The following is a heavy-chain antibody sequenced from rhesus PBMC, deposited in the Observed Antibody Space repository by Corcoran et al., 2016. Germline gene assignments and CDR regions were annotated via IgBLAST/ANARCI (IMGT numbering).Heavy chain of an antibody. Sequence: QVQLQESGPGLVKPSETLSLTCTVSGGSISGYYWNWIRQPPGKGVAGSGNIYGDGTTINYNPPLKSRVTLSADTSNNQVSLKVSSVTAADTAVYYCATRSGNSDYYGLDSWGQGVVVTVSS. CDR1: GGSISGYY. D-gene: IGHD1-44*01. CDR3: ATRSGNSDYYGLDS. CDR2: IYGDGTTI. J-gene: IGHJ6*01. V-gene: IGHV4S11*01.